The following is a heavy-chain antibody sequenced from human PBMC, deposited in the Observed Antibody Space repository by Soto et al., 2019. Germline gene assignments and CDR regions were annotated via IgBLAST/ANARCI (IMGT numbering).Heavy chain of an antibody. CDR2: IYHSGST. CDR1: GGSISSGGYS. Sequence: PSETLSLTCAVSGGSISSGGYSWSWIRQPPGKGLEWIGYIYHSGSTYYNPSLKSRVTISVDKSKNQFSLNLSTVTAADTAFYSFARYFAWQSVFDIGGQGTMVT. V-gene: IGHV4-30-2*02. J-gene: IGHJ3*02. CDR3: ARYFAWQSVFDI. D-gene: IGHD3-9*01.